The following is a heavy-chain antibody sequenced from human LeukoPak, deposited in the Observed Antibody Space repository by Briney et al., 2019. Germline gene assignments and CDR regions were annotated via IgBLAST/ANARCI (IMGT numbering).Heavy chain of an antibody. D-gene: IGHD1-26*01. Sequence: SETLSLTCTVSGGSISSYYWSWIRQPPGKRPEWIGYIYYSGSTNYNPSLKSRVTISVDTSKNQFSLKLSSVTAADTAVYYCATFIRGEPIDYWGQGTLVTVSS. CDR1: GGSISSYY. CDR3: ATFIRGEPIDY. V-gene: IGHV4-59*01. CDR2: IYYSGST. J-gene: IGHJ4*02.